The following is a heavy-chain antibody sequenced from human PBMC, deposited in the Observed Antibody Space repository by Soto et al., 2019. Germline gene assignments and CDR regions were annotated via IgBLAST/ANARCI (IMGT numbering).Heavy chain of an antibody. J-gene: IGHJ4*02. CDR1: GFTLSSCG. Sequence: QVQVVESGGGVVQPGRSLRLSCAASGFTLSSCGMHWVRQAPGKGLEWVGVITYDGGSEHYADFVKGRFTISRDSSENTVYLQINGLRVEDSAVYYCAKEQSSGYYRVVGYWGQGTLVTVSS. V-gene: IGHV3-30*18. CDR3: AKEQSSGYYRVVGY. CDR2: ITYDGGSE. D-gene: IGHD6-19*01.